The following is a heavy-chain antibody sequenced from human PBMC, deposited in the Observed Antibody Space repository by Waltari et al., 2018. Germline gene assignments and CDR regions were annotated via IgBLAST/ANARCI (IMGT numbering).Heavy chain of an antibody. D-gene: IGHD6-19*01. CDR3: ARDLRGYSSGPTGAFDI. V-gene: IGHV1-18*01. CDR1: GYTFTSYG. CDR2: ISAYNGNT. Sequence: QVQLVQSGAEVKKPGASVKVSCKASGYTFTSYGISLVRQAPGQGLEWMGWISAYNGNTNYAQKLQGRVTMTTDTSTSTAYMELRSLRSDDTAVYYCARDLRGYSSGPTGAFDIWGQGTMVTVSS. J-gene: IGHJ3*02.